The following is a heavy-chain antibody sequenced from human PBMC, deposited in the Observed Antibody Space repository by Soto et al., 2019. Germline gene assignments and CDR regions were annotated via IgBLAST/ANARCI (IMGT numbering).Heavy chain of an antibody. D-gene: IGHD4-17*01. CDR1: GFSLTTGRMG. J-gene: IGHJ6*02. Sequence: QVTLKESGPVLVKPTETLTLTCTVSGFSLTTGRMGVSWIRQSPGKALEWLAHIFSDNERSYSTSFQGRLTISKVSCGSQVVLSMTNMDPVDSGTYSCVRVNADSYQFYYGMDVWGQGTTVTVSS. CDR2: IFSDNER. V-gene: IGHV2-26*01. CDR3: VRVNADSYQFYYGMDV.